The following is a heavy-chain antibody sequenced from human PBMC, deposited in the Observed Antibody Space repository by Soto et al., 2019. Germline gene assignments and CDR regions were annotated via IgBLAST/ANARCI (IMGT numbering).Heavy chain of an antibody. CDR2: IYWDDDK. Sequence: QITLKESGPTLVKPTQTLTLTCTFSGFSLSTSGVGVAWIRQPPGKALEWLALIYWDDDKRYRPSLESRLTNTKDTSKVQVVLTMTNMDSVDTATYYCAYLACSGGSCYWFSFSGMDVWGQGTTVTVSS. CDR3: AYLACSGGSCYWFSFSGMDV. J-gene: IGHJ6*02. D-gene: IGHD2-15*01. CDR1: GFSLSTSGVG. V-gene: IGHV2-5*02.